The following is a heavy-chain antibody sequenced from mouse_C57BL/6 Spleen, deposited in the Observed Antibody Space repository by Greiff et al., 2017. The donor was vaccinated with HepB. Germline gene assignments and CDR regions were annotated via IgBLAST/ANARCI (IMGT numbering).Heavy chain of an antibody. Sequence: EVKLQESGEGLVKPGGSLKLSCAASGFTFSSYAMSWVRQTPEKRLEWVAYISSGGDYIYYADTVKGRFTISRDNARNTLYLQMSSLKSEDTAMYYCTRGTGSFDYWGQGTTLTVSS. CDR2: ISSGGDYI. CDR1: GFTFSSYA. CDR3: TRGTGSFDY. D-gene: IGHD4-1*01. J-gene: IGHJ2*01. V-gene: IGHV5-9-1*02.